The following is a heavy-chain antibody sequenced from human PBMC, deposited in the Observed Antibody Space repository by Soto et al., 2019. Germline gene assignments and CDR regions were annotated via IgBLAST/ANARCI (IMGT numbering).Heavy chain of an antibody. V-gene: IGHV1-18*01. Sequence: ASVKVSCKASGYTFTSYGISWVRQAPGQGLEWMGWISAYNGNTNYAQKLQYRVTMTTDTSTSTAYMEMRSLRSDDTAVYYCKNDSPVGSGAPLGQGALVTVSA. D-gene: IGHD3-10*01. CDR1: GYTFTSYG. CDR2: ISAYNGNT. J-gene: IGHJ5*01. CDR3: KNDSPVGSGAP.